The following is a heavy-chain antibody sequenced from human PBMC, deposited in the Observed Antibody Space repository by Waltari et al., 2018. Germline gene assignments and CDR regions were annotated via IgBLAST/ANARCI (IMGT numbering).Heavy chain of an antibody. CDR1: GFPFSNYT. CDR3: AKSSGYSYGLRLDY. Sequence: DVQLLESGGGLAQPGRSLRLSCTAAGFPFSNYTLNWVRQAPGKGLEGVSGISGRGISRYYADSVKGRFSSSRDKSKNTMYMQMNSLRVEDTAVYYCAKSSGYSYGLRLDYWGQGILVTVSS. D-gene: IGHD5-18*01. V-gene: IGHV3-23*01. J-gene: IGHJ4*02. CDR2: ISGRGISR.